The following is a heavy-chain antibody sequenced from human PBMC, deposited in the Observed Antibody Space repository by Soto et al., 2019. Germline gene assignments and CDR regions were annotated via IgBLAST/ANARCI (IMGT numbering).Heavy chain of an antibody. CDR2: ISPYKGNT. J-gene: IGHJ3*02. Sequence: ASVKVSCKASGYTFTSCGISWVRQAPGQGLEWMGWISPYKGNTNYAQKFQERVTITRDMSTSTAYMELSSLRSEDTAVYYCAAVEWLLPATTAAFYTWGPGTMVTV. D-gene: IGHD3-22*01. CDR3: AAVEWLLPATTAAFYT. CDR1: GYTFTSCG. V-gene: IGHV1-18*01.